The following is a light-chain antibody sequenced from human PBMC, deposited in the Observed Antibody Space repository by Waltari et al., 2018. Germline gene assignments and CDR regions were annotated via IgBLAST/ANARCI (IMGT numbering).Light chain of an antibody. Sequence: TQSPSSLSASVGDRVTITCRASQGISDYLAWYQQKPGKVPKLLIYAASTLQSGVPSRFSGSGSGTVFTLTISSLQPEDVATYYCQKYNSALTFGGGTKVEIK. V-gene: IGKV1-27*01. CDR3: QKYNSALT. CDR1: QGISDY. J-gene: IGKJ4*02. CDR2: AAS.